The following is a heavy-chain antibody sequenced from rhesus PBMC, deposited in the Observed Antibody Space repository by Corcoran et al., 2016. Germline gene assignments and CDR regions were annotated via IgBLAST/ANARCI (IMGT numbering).Heavy chain of an antibody. V-gene: IGHV4-173*01. CDR1: GGSISSNY. CDR2: LFGSCMST. CDR3: ANSNYGVDY. Sequence: QLQLQESGPGLVKPSETLFLTCAVSGGSISSNYWSWIRQPPGKGLAWIGRLFGSCMSTDYNPSLNGRVTISTDTPKNQFSLKRSSVTAADTAVYYCANSNYGVDYWGQGVLVTVSS. D-gene: IGHD4-23*01. J-gene: IGHJ4*01.